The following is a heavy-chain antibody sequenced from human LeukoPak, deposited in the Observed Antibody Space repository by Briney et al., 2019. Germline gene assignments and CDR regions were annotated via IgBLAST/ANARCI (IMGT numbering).Heavy chain of an antibody. J-gene: IGHJ4*02. CDR2: INPSGGST. Sequence: GSAKVSCRASGGTFSSYAMSWVRQAPGQGLEWMGIINPSGGSTSYEQKFQGRVTMTRDTSTSTVYRELRSLRSEDTAVYYGARGEGDGYNPGPFVYWGQGTLVTVSS. V-gene: IGHV1-46*01. D-gene: IGHD5-24*01. CDR1: GGTFSSYA. CDR3: ARGEGDGYNPGPFVY.